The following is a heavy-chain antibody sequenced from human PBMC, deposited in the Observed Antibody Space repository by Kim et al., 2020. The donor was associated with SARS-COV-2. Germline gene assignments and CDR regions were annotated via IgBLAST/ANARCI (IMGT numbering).Heavy chain of an antibody. CDR2: ISWNSGSI. J-gene: IGHJ3*02. Sequence: GGSLRLSCAASGFTFGDYAMHWVRQAPGKGLEWVSGISWNSGSIGYADSVKGRFTISRDNAKNSLYLQMNSLRAEDTALYYCAKGMFYYDSSGYYYVEKGTFDIWGQGTMVTVSS. V-gene: IGHV3-9*01. CDR1: GFTFGDYA. CDR3: AKGMFYYDSSGYYYVEKGTFDI. D-gene: IGHD3-22*01.